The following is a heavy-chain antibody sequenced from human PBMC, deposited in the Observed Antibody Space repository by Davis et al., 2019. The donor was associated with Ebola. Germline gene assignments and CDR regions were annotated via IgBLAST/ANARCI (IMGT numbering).Heavy chain of an antibody. V-gene: IGHV3-23*01. D-gene: IGHD3-10*01. CDR3: ASWGFGDYYYYGMDV. Sequence: GESLKISCAASGFTFSSHAMSWVRQAPGQGLEWVSAIRGSGSTTYYADSVKGRHTISRDNSKNTLYLQMNSLRDEDTAVYYCASWGFGDYYYYGMDVWGQGTTVTVSS. J-gene: IGHJ6*02. CDR1: GFTFSSHA. CDR2: IRGSGSTT.